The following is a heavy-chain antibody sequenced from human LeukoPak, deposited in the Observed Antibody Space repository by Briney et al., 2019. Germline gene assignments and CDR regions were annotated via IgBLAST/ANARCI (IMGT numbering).Heavy chain of an antibody. CDR3: ARHVDTAMVENYYYYYGMDV. D-gene: IGHD5-18*01. J-gene: IGHJ6*02. CDR2: ISAYNGNT. Sequence: ASVTVSCTASGYTFTSYGISWVRQAPGQGLEWMGWISAYNGNTNYAQKLQGRVTMTTDTSTSTAYMELRSLRSDDTAVYYCARHVDTAMVENYYYYYGMDVWGQGTTVTVSS. CDR1: GYTFTSYG. V-gene: IGHV1-18*01.